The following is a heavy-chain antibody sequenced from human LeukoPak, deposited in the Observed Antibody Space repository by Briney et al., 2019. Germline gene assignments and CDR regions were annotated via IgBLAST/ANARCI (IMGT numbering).Heavy chain of an antibody. CDR2: IRQDGDEK. V-gene: IGHV3-7*01. Sequence: SGGSLRLSCVASGFTFSSYWMSWVRQAPGKGLEWVANIRQDGDEKYYVDSVKGRFTISRDNAENSVYLQMNSLRAEDTAVYYCARDKIPCGDGTCYSRFEFWGQGSLVTVSS. D-gene: IGHD2-15*01. J-gene: IGHJ4*02. CDR3: ARDKIPCGDGTCYSRFEF. CDR1: GFTFSSYW.